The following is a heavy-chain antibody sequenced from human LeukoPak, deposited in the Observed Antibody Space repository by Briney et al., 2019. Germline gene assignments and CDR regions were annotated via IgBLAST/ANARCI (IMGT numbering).Heavy chain of an antibody. D-gene: IGHD5-12*01. CDR2: ISASNGNT. V-gene: IGHV1-18*01. CDR3: ARALSRGYSGYDYGLGY. CDR1: GYTFTSYG. J-gene: IGHJ4*02. Sequence: SVKVSCKASGYTFTSYGITWVRQAPGQGLEWMGWISASNGNTNYAQKLQGRVTMTTETSTSTAYMELRSLRSDDTAVYYCARALSRGYSGYDYGLGYWGQGTLVTVSS.